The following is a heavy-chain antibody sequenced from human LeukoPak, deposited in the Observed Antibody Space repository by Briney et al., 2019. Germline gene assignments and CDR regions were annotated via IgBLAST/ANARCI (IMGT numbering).Heavy chain of an antibody. CDR1: GYIFSNHY. CDR3: ARRYSYGSFDY. V-gene: IGHV1-46*01. Sequence: ASVKVSCKTSGYIFSNHYIHWVRQAPGQGPEWMGIIRPSSGRADYTQKFQGRVTMTRDMSTSTVYMELTTLGSDDTAVYYCARRYSYGSFDYWGQGTLVTVSS. CDR2: IRPSSGRA. J-gene: IGHJ4*02. D-gene: IGHD5-18*01.